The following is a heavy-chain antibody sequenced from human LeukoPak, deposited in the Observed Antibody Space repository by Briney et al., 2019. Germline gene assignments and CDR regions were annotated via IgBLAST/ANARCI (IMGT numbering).Heavy chain of an antibody. J-gene: IGHJ4*02. CDR1: GYTLINYG. V-gene: IGHV1-18*01. D-gene: IGHD3-22*01. CDR2: ISSYNANT. CDR3: ARDEPASDSTGYYYY. Sequence: GASVKVSCKTSGYTLINYGLSWVRQAPGQGLEWMGWISSYNANTNYAQKLQGRITMTIDTSTSTAYMELRSLTSDDTAVYYCARDEPASDSTGYYYYWGQGSLVIVSS.